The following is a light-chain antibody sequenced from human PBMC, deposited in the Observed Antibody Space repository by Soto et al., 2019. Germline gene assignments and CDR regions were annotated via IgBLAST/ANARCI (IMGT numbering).Light chain of an antibody. J-gene: IGLJ1*01. V-gene: IGLV2-14*01. CDR3: SSYTSSSTYV. Sequence: QSVLTQPASVSGSPGQSITISCTGTSGDVGGYNYVSWYQQHPGKAPKLMIYDVSNRPSGVSNRFSGSKSGNTASLTISGLQAEDEADYYCSSYTSSSTYVVGTGTNVTVL. CDR2: DVS. CDR1: SGDVGGYNY.